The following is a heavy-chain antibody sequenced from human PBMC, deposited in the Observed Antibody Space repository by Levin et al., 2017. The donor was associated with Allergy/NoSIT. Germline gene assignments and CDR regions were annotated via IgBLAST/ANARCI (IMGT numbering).Heavy chain of an antibody. CDR3: ARHSYYSDSSDDHYYFDY. CDR1: GASISSSTNYY. D-gene: IGHD3-22*01. CDR2: IYYTGST. Sequence: SETLSLTCTVSGASISSSTNYYWGWIRQPPGRGLEWIGSIYYTGSTYYNPSLESRVTISVDTSKNQFSLNLSSVTAADTAVFHCARHSYYSDSSDDHYYFDYWGQGTLVTVSS. V-gene: IGHV4-39*01. J-gene: IGHJ4*02.